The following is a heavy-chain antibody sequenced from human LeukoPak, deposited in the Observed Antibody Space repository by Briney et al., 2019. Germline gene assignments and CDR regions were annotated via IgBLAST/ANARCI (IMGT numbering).Heavy chain of an antibody. Sequence: SETLSLTCNVSSFSISSSSYYWGWIRQPPGKGLEWIGSIYYTGSTYYNPSLKSRFTLSIDTSNNKFSLRLSSVTTADTAVYYCVRDRWRSNWFLDYWGQGTLVSVSS. CDR2: IYYTGST. V-gene: IGHV4-39*07. J-gene: IGHJ4*02. CDR3: VRDRWRSNWFLDY. CDR1: SFSISSSSYY. D-gene: IGHD6-13*01.